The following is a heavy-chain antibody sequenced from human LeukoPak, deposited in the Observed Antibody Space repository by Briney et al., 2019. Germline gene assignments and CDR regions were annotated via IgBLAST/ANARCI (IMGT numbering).Heavy chain of an antibody. CDR3: AHRGRRSRGLDY. J-gene: IGHJ4*02. CDR2: IYWNDDK. CDR1: GFSLSTSGVG. Sequence: ESGPTLVKPTQTLTLTCTFSGFSLSTSGVGVGWIRQPPGKALEWLALIYWNDDKRYSPSLKSRLTITKDTSKNQVVLTMTNMDPVDTAPCSSAHRGRRSRGLDYWDPGALVTVSS. V-gene: IGHV2-5*01. D-gene: IGHD4-17*01.